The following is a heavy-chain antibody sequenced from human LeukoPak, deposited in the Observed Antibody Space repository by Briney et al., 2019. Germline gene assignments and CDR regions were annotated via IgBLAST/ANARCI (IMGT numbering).Heavy chain of an antibody. CDR3: ARDPAGDDLVNWFDP. V-gene: IGHV1-2*02. J-gene: IGHJ5*02. CDR1: GYTFTGYY. CDR2: INSNSGGT. D-gene: IGHD2-2*01. Sequence: ASVKVSCKASGYTFTGYYMHWMRQAPGQGLEWMGWINSNSGGTNYAQKSQGRVTMTRDTSISTAYMELSRLRSDDTAVYYCARDPAGDDLVNWFDPWGQGTLVTVSS.